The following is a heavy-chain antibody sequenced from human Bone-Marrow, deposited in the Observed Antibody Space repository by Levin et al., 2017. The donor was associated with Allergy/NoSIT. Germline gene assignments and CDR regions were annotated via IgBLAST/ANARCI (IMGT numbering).Heavy chain of an antibody. J-gene: IGHJ4*01. Sequence: GASVKVSCKASGGTFSTYAITWVRQAPGQGLEWVGRIIPLLGQADYAQKFQGRVTITADKSTTTAYMELSRLRSDDTALYYCAREPAMASHFDFWGHGTLVTVSS. CDR1: GGTFSTYA. CDR2: IIPLLGQA. D-gene: IGHD5-18*01. V-gene: IGHV1-69*04. CDR3: AREPAMASHFDF.